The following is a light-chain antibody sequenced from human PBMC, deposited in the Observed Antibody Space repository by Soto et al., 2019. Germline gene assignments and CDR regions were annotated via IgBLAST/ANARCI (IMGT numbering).Light chain of an antibody. Sequence: DIQMTQSPSTLSGSVGDRVTITCRASQTISSWLAWYQQKPGKAPKLLIYKASTLKSGVPSRFSGSGSGTEFTLTISSLQPDDFAVYYCQQANDWPPTFGQGTRV. CDR1: QTISSW. CDR3: QQANDWPPT. J-gene: IGKJ1*01. CDR2: KAS. V-gene: IGKV1-5*03.